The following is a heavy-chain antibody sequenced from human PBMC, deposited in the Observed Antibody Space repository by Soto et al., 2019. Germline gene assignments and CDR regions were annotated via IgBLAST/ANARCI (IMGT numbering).Heavy chain of an antibody. J-gene: IGHJ6*02. CDR2: ISYDGSNK. D-gene: IGHD6-13*01. CDR1: GFTFSSYG. Sequence: QVQLVESGGGVVQPGRSLRLSCAASGFTFSSYGMHWVRQAPGKGLEWVAVISYDGSNKYYADSVKGRFTISRDNSKNALYLQMNSLRAEDTAVYYCAKEEGIAAGYYYYGMDVWGQGTTVTVSS. CDR3: AKEEGIAAGYYYYGMDV. V-gene: IGHV3-30*18.